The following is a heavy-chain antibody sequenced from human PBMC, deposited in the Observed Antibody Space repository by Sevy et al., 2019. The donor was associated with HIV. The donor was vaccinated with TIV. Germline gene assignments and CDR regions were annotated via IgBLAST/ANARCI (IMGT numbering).Heavy chain of an antibody. J-gene: IGHJ4*02. Sequence: GGSLRLSCAASGFTYNIYSMSWVRQTPGKGLEWVATLSFGCGKINHADSVKGRFTMSRDDSKNAVYLQMNNLRVEDTAIYYCAREGCTKPHDYWGQGTLVTVSS. V-gene: IGHV3-23*01. D-gene: IGHD2-8*01. CDR1: GFTYNIYS. CDR2: LSFGCGKI. CDR3: AREGCTKPHDY.